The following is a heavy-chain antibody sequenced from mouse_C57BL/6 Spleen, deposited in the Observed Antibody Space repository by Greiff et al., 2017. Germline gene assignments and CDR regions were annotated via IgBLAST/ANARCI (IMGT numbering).Heavy chain of an antibody. CDR2: ISSGGSYT. CDR3: ARRTTVVAHYFDY. V-gene: IGHV5-6*01. J-gene: IGHJ2*01. D-gene: IGHD1-1*01. CDR1: GFTFSSYA. Sequence: VQLLQSGGGLVKPGGSLKLSCAASGFTFSSYAMSWVRQTPDKRLEWVATISSGGSYTYYPDSVTGRFTISRDNAKNTLYLQMSSLRSEDTAMYYCARRTTVVAHYFDYWGQGTTLTVSS.